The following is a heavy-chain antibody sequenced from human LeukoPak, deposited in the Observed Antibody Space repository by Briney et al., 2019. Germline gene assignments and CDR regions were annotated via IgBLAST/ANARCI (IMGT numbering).Heavy chain of an antibody. CDR2: INPNSGDT. V-gene: IGHV1-2*02. D-gene: IGHD3-16*02. Sequence: ASVKDSCKASVYTFSGYQIHWVRQAPGQGLEWMGWINPNSGDTKYAQKFQDRVTMTSDTSTSTVYMELSRLSSDDTAVYSCARGAVSGTYRYLYWGQGTLVTVSS. CDR3: ARGAVSGTYRYLY. CDR1: VYTFSGYQ. J-gene: IGHJ4*02.